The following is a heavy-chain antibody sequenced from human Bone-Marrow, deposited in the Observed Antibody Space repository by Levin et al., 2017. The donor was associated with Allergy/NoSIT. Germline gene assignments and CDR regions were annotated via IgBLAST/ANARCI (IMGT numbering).Heavy chain of an antibody. J-gene: IGHJ4*02. Sequence: SETLSLTCAVYGGSFSGYYWSWIRQPPGKGLEWIGEINHSGSTNYNPSLKSRVTISVDTSKNQFSLKLSSVTAADTAVYYCARAVNASSGWYVDYWGQGTLVTVSS. CDR1: GGSFSGYY. CDR3: ARAVNASSGWYVDY. D-gene: IGHD6-19*01. V-gene: IGHV4-34*01. CDR2: INHSGST.